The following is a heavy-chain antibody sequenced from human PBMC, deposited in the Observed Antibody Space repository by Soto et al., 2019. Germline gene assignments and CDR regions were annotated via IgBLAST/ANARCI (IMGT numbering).Heavy chain of an antibody. D-gene: IGHD6-19*01. J-gene: IGHJ4*02. CDR1: GFTFNNYQ. V-gene: IGHV3-48*03. CDR2: ISGSGSNI. CDR3: ARGYSSGWSRGGYFDY. Sequence: VQLVESGGGVVQPGRSRTLSWAASGFTFNNYQMNWVRKAPGRGLEWVSHISGSGSNIYYGDSVKGRFTISRDNAKNSLYLQMNSLRAEDTAVYYCARGYSSGWSRGGYFDYWGQGTLVIVSS.